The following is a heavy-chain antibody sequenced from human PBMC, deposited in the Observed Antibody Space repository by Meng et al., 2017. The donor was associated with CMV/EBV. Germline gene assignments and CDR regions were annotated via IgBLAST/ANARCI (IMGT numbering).Heavy chain of an antibody. CDR1: GGSISSSSYY. V-gene: IGHV4-39*07. Sequence: SETLSLTCTVSGGSISSSSYYLGWIRQPPGKGLEWIGSIYYSGSTYYNPSLKSRVTISVDTSKNQFSLKLSSVTAADTAVYYCARGIIAAAASSVDYYYYGMDVWGQGTTVTVSS. CDR3: ARGIIAAAASSVDYYYYGMDV. J-gene: IGHJ6*02. CDR2: IYYSGST. D-gene: IGHD6-13*01.